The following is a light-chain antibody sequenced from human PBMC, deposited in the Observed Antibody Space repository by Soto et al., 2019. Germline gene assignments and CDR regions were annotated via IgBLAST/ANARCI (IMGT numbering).Light chain of an antibody. CDR1: TSDVGRYNY. Sequence: QSALTQPASVSGSPGQSITLSCTGTTSDVGRYNYVSWYQQHPGKAPKLMIYEVSNRPSAVSDRFSGSKSGNTASLTISGLQAEDEADYFCSSYRSSDPVVFGGGTKLTVL. CDR2: EVS. V-gene: IGLV2-14*01. J-gene: IGLJ2*01. CDR3: SSYRSSDPVV.